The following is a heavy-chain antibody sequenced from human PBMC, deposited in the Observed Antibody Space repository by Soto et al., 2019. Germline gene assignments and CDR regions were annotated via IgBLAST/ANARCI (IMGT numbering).Heavy chain of an antibody. D-gene: IGHD3-3*01. J-gene: IGHJ4*02. CDR3: ATFPDRFITIFGVVNPYFDY. V-gene: IGHV5-51*01. Sequence: GESLKISCKGSGFTFTDYWIGWVRQMPGKGLEYFGIIYPGDSDTRYSPSFQGQVTISVDKSISTAYLQWSSLKASDTAMYFFATFPDRFITIFGVVNPYFDYWGQGTVVTVSS. CDR2: IYPGDSDT. CDR1: GFTFTDYW.